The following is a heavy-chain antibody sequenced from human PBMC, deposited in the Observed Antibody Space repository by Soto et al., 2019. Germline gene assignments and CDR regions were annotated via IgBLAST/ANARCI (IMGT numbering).Heavy chain of an antibody. CDR3: ARGGVAGVYGMDV. Sequence: SETLSLTCTVSGGSISSGSYYWSWIRQQPGKGLEWIWYIYNSGTTYYNPSLKSRVTISVDKSKNQFSLKLSSVTAADTAVYYCARGGVAGVYGMDVWGQGTTVTVSS. CDR1: GGSISSGSYY. J-gene: IGHJ6*02. V-gene: IGHV4-31*03. D-gene: IGHD6-19*01. CDR2: IYNSGTT.